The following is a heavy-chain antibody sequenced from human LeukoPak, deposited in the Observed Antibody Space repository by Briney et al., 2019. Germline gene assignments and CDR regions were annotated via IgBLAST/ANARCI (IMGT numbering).Heavy chain of an antibody. CDR1: GFMFTRFT. CDR3: ARESYGSDY. Sequence: GGSLRLSCAASGFMFTRFTMNWVRQAPGKGLEWVSSISTSSSSIYYADSVKGRFAVSRDNAKNSLYLQMNSLRAEDTAVYYCARESYGSDYWGQGTLVTVSS. D-gene: IGHD5-18*01. J-gene: IGHJ4*02. V-gene: IGHV3-21*01. CDR2: ISTSSSSI.